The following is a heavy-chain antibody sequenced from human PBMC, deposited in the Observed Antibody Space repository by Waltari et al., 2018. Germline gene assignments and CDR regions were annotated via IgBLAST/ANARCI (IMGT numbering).Heavy chain of an antibody. J-gene: IGHJ4*02. Sequence: EVQLVESGGGLVKPGGSLRLSCAASGFTFSSYSMNWVRQAPGKGLEWVSSISSSSSYRYYADSVKGRFTISRDNAKNSLYLQMNSLRAEDTAVYYCARAGYGSGSYPPPPLGPSPLWGQGTLVTVSS. CDR3: ARAGYGSGSYPPPPLGPSPL. CDR1: GFTFSSYS. D-gene: IGHD3-10*01. CDR2: ISSSSSYR. V-gene: IGHV3-21*01.